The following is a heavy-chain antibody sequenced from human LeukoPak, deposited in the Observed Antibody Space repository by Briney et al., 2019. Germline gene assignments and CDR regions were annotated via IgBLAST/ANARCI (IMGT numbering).Heavy chain of an antibody. Sequence: GGSLRLSCAASGFTFSSYWMHWVRQAPGKGLVWVSRINSDGSSTSYADSVKGRFTISRDNAKNTLYLQMNSLRADDTAVYYCARGRPGNYFDYWGQGTLVTVSS. CDR2: INSDGSST. CDR3: ARGRPGNYFDY. J-gene: IGHJ4*02. V-gene: IGHV3-74*01. CDR1: GFTFSSYW. D-gene: IGHD1-26*01.